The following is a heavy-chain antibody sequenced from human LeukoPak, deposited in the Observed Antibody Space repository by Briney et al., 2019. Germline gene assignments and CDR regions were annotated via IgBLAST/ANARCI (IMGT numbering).Heavy chain of an antibody. D-gene: IGHD3-16*01. Sequence: GGSLRLSCAASGFTFSNYGMHWVRQAPGKGLEWVAFIRHDGSKKYYADSVKGRFTISRDDSKNTVYLQMYSLRPEDTAVHYCAEASGSSAYGLDYWGQGTLVTVFS. CDR2: IRHDGSKK. CDR1: GFTFSNYG. V-gene: IGHV3-30*02. CDR3: AEASGSSAYGLDY. J-gene: IGHJ4*02.